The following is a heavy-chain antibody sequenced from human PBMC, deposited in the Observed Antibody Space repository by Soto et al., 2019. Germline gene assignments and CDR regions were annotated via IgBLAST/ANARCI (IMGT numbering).Heavy chain of an antibody. V-gene: IGHV2-26*01. CDR2: IFSNDEK. D-gene: IGHD3-22*01. J-gene: IGHJ6*02. CDR1: GFSLSNARMG. Sequence: SGPTLVNPTETLTRTCTVSGFSLSNARMGVSWIRQPPGKALERLAHIFSNDEKSYSTSLKSRLTISKDTSKSQVVLTMTNMDPVDTATYYCARIPDYYDSSGPCRRHPICGMDVWGQGTTVTVSS. CDR3: ARIPDYYDSSGPCRRHPICGMDV.